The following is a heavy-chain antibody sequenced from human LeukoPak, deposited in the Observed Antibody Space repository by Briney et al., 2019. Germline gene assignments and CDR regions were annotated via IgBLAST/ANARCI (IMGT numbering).Heavy chain of an antibody. J-gene: IGHJ6*03. D-gene: IGHD2-2*01. V-gene: IGHV1-2*06. CDR2: INPNSGGT. CDR3: ARGLPTASYYYMDV. Sequence: ASVKVSCRTSRSTFTDYYMHWVRQAPGQGLEWMGRINPNSGGTNYAQNFQGRVTMTRDTSITTAYMELSRLRSDDTAVCYCARGLPTASYYYMDVWGKGTTVTVSS. CDR1: RSTFTDYY.